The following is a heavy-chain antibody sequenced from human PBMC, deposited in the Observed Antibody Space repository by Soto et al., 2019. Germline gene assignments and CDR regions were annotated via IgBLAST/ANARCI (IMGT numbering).Heavy chain of an antibody. CDR2: ISAYNGNT. V-gene: IGHV1-18*01. CDR1: GYTFTSYG. J-gene: IGHJ5*02. CDR3: GSYSGYDSESSS. Sequence: ASVQVSCKASGYTFTSYGISWVRQAPGQGLEWMGWISAYNGNTNYGQKLQGRVTMTTDTSTSTAYMELRSLRSDDTAVYYCGSYSGYDSESSSWGQGTPVTVAS. D-gene: IGHD5-12*01.